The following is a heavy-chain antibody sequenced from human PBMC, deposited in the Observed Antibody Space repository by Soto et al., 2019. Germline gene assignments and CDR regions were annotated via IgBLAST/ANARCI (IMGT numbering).Heavy chain of an antibody. J-gene: IGHJ3*01. CDR2: VYGDDDK. D-gene: IGHD3-10*02. CDR3: ARNIFGGYVGAFDV. CDR1: GFSLTTSGVG. V-gene: IGHV2-5*02. Sequence: QITLKESGPTLVKPTQTLTLTCTFSGFSLTTSGVGVGWIRQPPGKALEWLALVYGDDDKRYTPSLKSRLTITKDTSTNQVVFTMTTMHPVDTAPYYCARNIFGGYVGAFDVWGQGKMVTVSS.